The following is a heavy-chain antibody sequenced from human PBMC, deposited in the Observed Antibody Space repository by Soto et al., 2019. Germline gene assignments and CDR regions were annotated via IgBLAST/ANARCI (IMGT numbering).Heavy chain of an antibody. D-gene: IGHD2-2*02. Sequence: QVQLQESGPGLVKPSQTLSLTCTVSGGSISSDNNFWSWIRQHPGKGLEWIGYIHHSGITYYSPSLRSRVTMSIDTSKNQFSLKLGSVTAADTAVYFCARDRGYCSSASCYNWYYYYYYMDVWGKGTTVTVSS. J-gene: IGHJ6*03. CDR2: IHHSGIT. V-gene: IGHV4-31*03. CDR1: GGSISSDNNF. CDR3: ARDRGYCSSASCYNWYYYYYYMDV.